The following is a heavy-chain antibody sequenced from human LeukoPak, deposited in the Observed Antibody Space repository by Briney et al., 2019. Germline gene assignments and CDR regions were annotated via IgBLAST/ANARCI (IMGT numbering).Heavy chain of an antibody. CDR3: ARIYDSSDY. CDR2: ISSSGSTI. Sequence: GGSVRLSCAASGFTFSSYEMNWVRQAPGKGLEWVSYISSSGSTIYYADSVKGRFTISRDNAKNSLYLQMNSLRAEDTAVYYCARIYDSSDYWGQGTLVTVSS. V-gene: IGHV3-48*03. J-gene: IGHJ4*02. CDR1: GFTFSSYE. D-gene: IGHD3-22*01.